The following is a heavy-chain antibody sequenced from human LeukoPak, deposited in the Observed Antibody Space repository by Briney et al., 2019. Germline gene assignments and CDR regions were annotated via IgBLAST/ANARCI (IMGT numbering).Heavy chain of an antibody. CDR3: ARDLAAPYGNWFGP. Sequence: GGSLRLSCAASGFTVSSNYMSWVRQAPGKGLEWVSLIYSGDTTYYADSVKGRFTISRDNSKNTLYLQMNSLRAEDTAVYYCARDLAAPYGNWFGPWGQGTLVTVSS. CDR2: IYSGDTT. J-gene: IGHJ5*02. CDR1: GFTVSSNY. V-gene: IGHV3-53*01. D-gene: IGHD6-6*01.